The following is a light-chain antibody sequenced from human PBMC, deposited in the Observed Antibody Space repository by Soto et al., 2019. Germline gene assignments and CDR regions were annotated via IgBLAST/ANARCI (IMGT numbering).Light chain of an antibody. J-gene: IGKJ5*01. CDR2: NAS. CDR3: QQSYSTPT. Sequence: DIQMTQSPSSLSASVGDRVTITCRASQNINRYLNWYQKKPGKAPKLLIYNASGLQTGVPSRVSGSGSATDFTLTINSLQPEGFATYYCQQSYSTPTFGQGTRLEIK. V-gene: IGKV1-39*01. CDR1: QNINRY.